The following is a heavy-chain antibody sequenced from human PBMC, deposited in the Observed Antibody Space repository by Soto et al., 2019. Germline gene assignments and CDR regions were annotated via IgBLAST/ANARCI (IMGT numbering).Heavy chain of an antibody. V-gene: IGHV3-23*01. CDR3: AIDLGYCSGGSCPSSGD. D-gene: IGHD2-15*01. Sequence: EVQLLESGGGLVQPGGSLRLSCAASGFTFSSYAMSWVRQAPGKGLEWVSAISGSGGSTYYADSVKGRFTISRDNSKNTLYLQMNSLRAEDTAVYYCAIDLGYCSGGSCPSSGDWGQGTLVTVFS. CDR1: GFTFSSYA. J-gene: IGHJ4*02. CDR2: ISGSGGST.